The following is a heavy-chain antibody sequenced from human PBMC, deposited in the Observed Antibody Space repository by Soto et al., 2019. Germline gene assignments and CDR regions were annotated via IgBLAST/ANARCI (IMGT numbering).Heavy chain of an antibody. CDR2: INPSGGTT. Sequence: SXMAAGSTVASYYIPWVRQAPGQGLEWMGLINPSGGTTVDPQKFQGRVTLTRDTSTSTVYMELSSLRSEDTAVYYCARDWEFGYWGQGTLVTVSS. D-gene: IGHD3-10*01. V-gene: IGHV1-46*01. J-gene: IGHJ4*02. CDR1: GSTVASYY. CDR3: ARDWEFGY.